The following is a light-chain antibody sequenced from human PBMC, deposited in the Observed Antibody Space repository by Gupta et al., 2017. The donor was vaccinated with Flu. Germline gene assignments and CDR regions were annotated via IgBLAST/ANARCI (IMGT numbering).Light chain of an antibody. J-gene: IGLJ3*02. CDR1: SSDVGGYDY. Sequence: QSALTQPASVSGSPGQSITISCTGTSSDVGGYDYVSWYQQHPGEVPKVLIYEVSNRPSGVSNRFSGSKSGNPASLTISGLQAEDEADYYCTSFTSGNTWVFGGGTKLTVL. V-gene: IGLV2-14*01. CDR3: TSFTSGNTWV. CDR2: EVS.